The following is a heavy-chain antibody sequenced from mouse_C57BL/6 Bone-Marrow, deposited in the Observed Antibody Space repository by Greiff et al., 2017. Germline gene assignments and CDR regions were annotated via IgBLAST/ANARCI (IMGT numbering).Heavy chain of an antibody. CDR3: VITTLYYFDY. CDR2: IYPRSGNT. V-gene: IGHV1-81*01. CDR1: GYTFTSYG. Sequence: VQLQQSGAELARPGASVKLSCKASGYTFTSYGISWVKQRTGQGLEWIGEIYPRSGNTYYNEKFKGKATLTADKSSSTAYMELRSLTSEDSAVYFCVITTLYYFDYGGQGTTLTVSS. J-gene: IGHJ2*01. D-gene: IGHD1-1*01.